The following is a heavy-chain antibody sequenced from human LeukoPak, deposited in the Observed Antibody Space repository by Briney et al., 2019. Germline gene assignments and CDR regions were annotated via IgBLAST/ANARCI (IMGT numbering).Heavy chain of an antibody. V-gene: IGHV3-30-3*01. CDR2: ISYDGSNK. J-gene: IGHJ4*02. CDR1: GFTFSSYA. CDR3: ARPADSSDY. Sequence: GGSLRLSCAASGFTFSSYAMHWVRQAPGKGLEWVAVISYDGSNKYYADSVKGRFTISRDNSKNTLYLQMNSLRAEDTAVYYCARPADSSDYWGQGTLVTVSS. D-gene: IGHD6-13*01.